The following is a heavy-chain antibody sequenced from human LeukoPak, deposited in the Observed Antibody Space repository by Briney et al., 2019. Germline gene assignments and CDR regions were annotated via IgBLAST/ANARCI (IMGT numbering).Heavy chain of an antibody. V-gene: IGHV3-23*01. CDR1: GFTFSSYA. J-gene: IGHJ4*02. D-gene: IGHD6-6*01. CDR2: ISSRGGST. CDR3: AKDGPSSIEAL. Sequence: GGSLRLSCVASGFTFSSYAMSWVRQAPGKGLEWVSGISSRGGSTYYADSVKGRFTISRDNSKNTMYLQMNSLRAEDTALYYCAKDGPSSIEALWGQGTLVTVSS.